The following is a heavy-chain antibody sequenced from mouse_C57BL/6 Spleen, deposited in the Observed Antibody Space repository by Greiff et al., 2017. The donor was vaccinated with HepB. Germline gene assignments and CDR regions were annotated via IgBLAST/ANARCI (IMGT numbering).Heavy chain of an antibody. CDR1: GYSITSGYY. V-gene: IGHV3-6*01. D-gene: IGHD2-5*01. CDR2: ISYDGSN. J-gene: IGHJ4*01. CDR3: ARDDYSNFHYYAMDY. Sequence: DVKLQESGPGLVKPSQSLSLTCSVTGYSITSGYYWNWIRQFPGNKLEWMGYISYDGSNNYNPSLKNRISITRDTSKNQFFLKLNSVTTEDTATYYCARDDYSNFHYYAMDYWGQGTSVTVSS.